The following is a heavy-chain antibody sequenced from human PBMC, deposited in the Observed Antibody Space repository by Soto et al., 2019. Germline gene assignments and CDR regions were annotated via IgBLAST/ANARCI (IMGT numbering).Heavy chain of an antibody. CDR2: ISAYNGNT. CDR1: GYTFTIYG. J-gene: IGHJ6*02. D-gene: IGHD3-16*01. CDR3: ARPRAPMLGYYYGMDA. V-gene: IGHV1-18*01. Sequence: ASVKVSCKASGYTFTIYGISWVRQAPGQGLEWMGWISAYNGNTNYAQKLQGRVTMTTDTSTSTAYMELRSLRSDDTAVYYCARPRAPMLGYYYGMDAWGQGTTVTAP.